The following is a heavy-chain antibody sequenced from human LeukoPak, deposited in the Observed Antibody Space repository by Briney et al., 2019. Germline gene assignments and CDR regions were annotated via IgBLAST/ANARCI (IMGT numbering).Heavy chain of an antibody. CDR2: ISGSGGST. J-gene: IGHJ4*02. CDR3: AKEEYSSSYDY. D-gene: IGHD6-6*01. Sequence: GGSLRLSCAASGFTFSSYAMSWVRQAPGKGLEWVSGISGSGGSTKYADSVKGRFTISRDNSKHTLYLQMSSLRAEDTAVYYCAKEEYSSSYDYWGQGTLVTVSS. V-gene: IGHV3-23*01. CDR1: GFTFSSYA.